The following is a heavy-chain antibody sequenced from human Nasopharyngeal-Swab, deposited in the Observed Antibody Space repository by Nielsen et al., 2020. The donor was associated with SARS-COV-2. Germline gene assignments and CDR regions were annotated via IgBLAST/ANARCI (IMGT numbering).Heavy chain of an antibody. V-gene: IGHV3-9*01. CDR3: ARRDTYWFFDL. Sequence: GGSLRLSCAASGFTLSSYWMHWVRQAPGKGLVWVSGISWNSGSIGYADSVKGRFTISRDNAKNSLYLQMNSLRAEDTAFYYCARRDTYWFFDLWGRGTLVSVSS. CDR2: ISWNSGSI. CDR1: GFTLSSYW. J-gene: IGHJ2*01.